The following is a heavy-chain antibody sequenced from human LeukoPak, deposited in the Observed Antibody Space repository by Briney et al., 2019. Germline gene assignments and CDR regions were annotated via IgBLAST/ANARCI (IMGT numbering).Heavy chain of an antibody. CDR3: AKDKDYYDSSGYLDY. D-gene: IGHD3-22*01. CDR2: ISWDGGST. V-gene: IGHV3-43D*03. J-gene: IGHJ4*02. CDR1: GFTFDDYA. Sequence: PGGSLRLSCAASGFTFDDYAMHWVRQAPGKGLEWVSLISWDGGSTYYADSVMGRFTISRDNSKNSLYLQMNSLRAEDTALYYCAKDKDYYDSSGYLDYWGQGTLVTVSS.